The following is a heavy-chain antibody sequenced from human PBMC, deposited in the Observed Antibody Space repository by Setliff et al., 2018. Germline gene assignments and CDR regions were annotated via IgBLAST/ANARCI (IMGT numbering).Heavy chain of an antibody. D-gene: IGHD3-22*01. V-gene: IGHV1-18*01. Sequence: ASVKVPCKASGHTFITFGISWVRQAPGQGLEWMGWISAYSDDTKYAEKFQGRVTMTMDTSTGTAYMELRSLRSDDTAVYICAYDSSGYYPGYWGQGTLVTVSS. CDR3: AYDSSGYYPGY. J-gene: IGHJ4*02. CDR1: GHTFITFG. CDR2: ISAYSDDT.